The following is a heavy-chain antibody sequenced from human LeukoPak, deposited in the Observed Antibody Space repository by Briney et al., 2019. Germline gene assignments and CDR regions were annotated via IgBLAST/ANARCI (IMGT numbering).Heavy chain of an antibody. CDR1: GFTFSSYS. J-gene: IGHJ5*02. V-gene: IGHV3-21*01. CDR3: ARSRCGGSCRWFDP. CDR2: ISSSSSYI. D-gene: IGHD2-15*01. Sequence: GGSLRLSCAASGFTFSSYSMNWVRQAPGKGLEWVSSISSSSSYIYYADSVKGRFTISRDNAKNSLYLQMNSLRAEDTAVYYCARSRCGGSCRWFDPWGQGTLVTVSS.